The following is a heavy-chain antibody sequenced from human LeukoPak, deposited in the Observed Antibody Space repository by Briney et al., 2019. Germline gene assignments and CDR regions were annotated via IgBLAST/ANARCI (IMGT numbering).Heavy chain of an antibody. J-gene: IGHJ6*02. CDR1: GYTLTELS. CDR3: ARGEVVVVPAATNYYYYGMDV. CDR2: FDPEDGET. Sequence: ASVKVSCKVSGYTLTELSMHWVRQAPGKGLEWMGGFDPEDGETIYAQKFQGRVTMTEDTSTDTAYMELSSLRSEDTAVYYCARGEVVVVPAATNYYYYGMDVWGQGTTVTVSS. V-gene: IGHV1-24*01. D-gene: IGHD2-2*01.